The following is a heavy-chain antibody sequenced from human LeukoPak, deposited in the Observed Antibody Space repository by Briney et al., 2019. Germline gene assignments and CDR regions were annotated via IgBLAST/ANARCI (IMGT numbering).Heavy chain of an antibody. CDR1: GGSISSGGYY. Sequence: PSETLSLTCTVSGGSISSGGYYWSWLRQPPGKGLEWIGFIQDGGITSYNSSLKSRVAISVDRSKNQFSLTLTSVTAADTAIYYCARDSPKRYSGSYFGYWGQGTLVTVSS. J-gene: IGHJ4*02. D-gene: IGHD1-26*01. CDR3: ARDSPKRYSGSYFGY. V-gene: IGHV4-30-2*01. CDR2: IQDGGIT.